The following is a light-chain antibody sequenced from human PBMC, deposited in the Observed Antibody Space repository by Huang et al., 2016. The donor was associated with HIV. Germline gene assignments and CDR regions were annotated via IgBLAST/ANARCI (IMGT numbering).Light chain of an antibody. CDR1: QSVRSY. Sequence: EIVLTQSPATLSLSPGERATLSCMASQSVRSYLAWYQQKPGQAPRLLIYDASNRATGIPARFSGSGSGTDFTLTISNLQSEDFAVYYCQQRSAWPLTFGGGTKVEI. CDR3: QQRSAWPLT. V-gene: IGKV3-11*01. J-gene: IGKJ4*01. CDR2: DAS.